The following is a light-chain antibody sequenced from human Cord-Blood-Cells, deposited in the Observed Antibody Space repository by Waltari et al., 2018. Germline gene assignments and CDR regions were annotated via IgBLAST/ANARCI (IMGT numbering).Light chain of an antibody. CDR2: AAS. V-gene: IGKV1-39*01. Sequence: DIQMTQSPSSLPASVGDRVTITCRASQRISIYLNWYQQKPGKAPKLQIYAASILQSGVPSRFSGSGSGTDFTLTISSLQPEDVATYFCQRSYSTLEYSFGQGTKLEIK. CDR3: QRSYSTLEYS. CDR1: QRISIY. J-gene: IGKJ2*03.